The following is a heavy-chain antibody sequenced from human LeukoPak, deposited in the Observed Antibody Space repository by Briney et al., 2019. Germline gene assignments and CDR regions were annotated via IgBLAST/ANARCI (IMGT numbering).Heavy chain of an antibody. CDR2: IYYSGST. CDR3: ARSHSRGFYYMDV. Sequence: SETLSLTCTVSGGSISSSNYYWGWIRQPPGKGLEWIGSIYYSGSTFYNPSLKSRVTISVDTSKNQFSLKLSSVTAADTAAYYCARSHSRGFYYMDVWGKGTTVTVSS. V-gene: IGHV4-39*01. D-gene: IGHD3-22*01. CDR1: GGSISSSNYY. J-gene: IGHJ6*03.